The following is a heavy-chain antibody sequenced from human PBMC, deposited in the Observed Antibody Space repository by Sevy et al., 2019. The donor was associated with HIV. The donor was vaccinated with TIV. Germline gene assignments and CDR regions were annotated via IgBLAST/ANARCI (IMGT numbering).Heavy chain of an antibody. D-gene: IGHD3-10*01. V-gene: IGHV3-48*02. CDR1: GFTFSSYS. Sequence: GGSLRLSCAASGFTFSSYSMNWVRQAPGKGLEWVSYISSSSSTIYYADSVKGRFIISRDNAKNSLYLQMNSLRDEDTVVYYCARDDSMVRGVLPLDYWGQGTLVIVSS. CDR3: ARDDSMVRGVLPLDY. J-gene: IGHJ4*02. CDR2: ISSSSSTI.